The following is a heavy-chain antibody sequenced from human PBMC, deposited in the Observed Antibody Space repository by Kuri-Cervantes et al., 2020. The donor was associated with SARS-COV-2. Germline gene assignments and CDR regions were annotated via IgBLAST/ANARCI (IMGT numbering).Heavy chain of an antibody. J-gene: IGHJ6*03. Sequence: SVKVSCKASGGIFSSYAISWVRQAPGQGLEWMGGIIPILGTANYAQKFQGRVTITADKSTSTAYMELSSLRSEDTAVYYCARGDTVVVPRPYYYYMDVWGKGTTVTVSS. CDR2: IIPILGTA. D-gene: IGHD2-2*01. CDR1: GGIFSSYA. V-gene: IGHV1-69*10. CDR3: ARGDTVVVPRPYYYYMDV.